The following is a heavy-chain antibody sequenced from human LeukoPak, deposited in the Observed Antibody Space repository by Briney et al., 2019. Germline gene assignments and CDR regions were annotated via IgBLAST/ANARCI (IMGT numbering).Heavy chain of an antibody. D-gene: IGHD3-3*01. CDR2: IYHTGNT. J-gene: IGHJ3*02. CDR1: GGSVSSGGYY. Sequence: SQTLSLTCTVSGGSVSSGGYYWSWIRQPPGKGLEWIAYIYHTGNTYYNPSLKSRVTISIDRSKNQFSLKLSSVTAADTAVYYCARYVASGFWSGYLSRAFDIWGQGTMVTVSS. CDR3: ARYVASGFWSGYLSRAFDI. V-gene: IGHV4-30-2*01.